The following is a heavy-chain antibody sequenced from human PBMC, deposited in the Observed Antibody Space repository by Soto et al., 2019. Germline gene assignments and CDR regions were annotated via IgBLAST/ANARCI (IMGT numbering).Heavy chain of an antibody. CDR3: IKGGLLDY. D-gene: IGHD2-21*01. CDR1: EFTFSIFD. CDR2: ISDSGDRT. Sequence: EVHLLESGGALVQPGGSLRLSCAASEFTFSIFDMSWVRQAPGKGLEWVSMISDSGDRTYYAGSVRGRFTMSRDNSKNMVYLQMDSLRAEDTAVYYCIKGGLLDYWGQGSLVTVSS. J-gene: IGHJ4*02. V-gene: IGHV3-23*01.